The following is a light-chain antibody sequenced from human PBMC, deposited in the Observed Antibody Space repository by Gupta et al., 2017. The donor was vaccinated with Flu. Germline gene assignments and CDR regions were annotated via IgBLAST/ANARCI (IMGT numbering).Light chain of an antibody. CDR3: QQRSNWPPV. V-gene: IGKV3-11*01. CDR1: QSVGSY. Sequence: EIVLTQSPATLSLSPGERATLSCRAGQSVGSYLAWYQQKPGQAPRLLIYDASNRATGIPARFSGSGSGTDFTLTISSLEPEDFAVYYCQQRSNWPPVFGQGTRLEIK. CDR2: DAS. J-gene: IGKJ5*01.